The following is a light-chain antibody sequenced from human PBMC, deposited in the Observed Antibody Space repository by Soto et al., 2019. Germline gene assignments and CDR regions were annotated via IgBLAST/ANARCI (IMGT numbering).Light chain of an antibody. CDR3: QQYGMVRS. J-gene: IGKJ4*01. CDR1: QSVSSSY. CDR2: GAS. Sequence: EIVLTQSPGTLSLSPGERATLSCRASQSVSSSYLAWYQQKPGQAPRLLIYGASSRATGIPDRFSGSGSGTDFTLTISRLEPEDFAVSYCQQYGMVRSLGGGTKVDI. V-gene: IGKV3-20*01.